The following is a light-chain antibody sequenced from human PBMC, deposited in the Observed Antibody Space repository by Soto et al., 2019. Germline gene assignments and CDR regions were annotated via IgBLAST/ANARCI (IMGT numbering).Light chain of an antibody. CDR3: SSFTSSSNPYV. CDR2: DVS. J-gene: IGLJ1*01. CDR1: SSDVGGYNS. V-gene: IGLV2-14*01. Sequence: QSALTQPASVSGSPGQSITISCTGTSSDVGGYNSVSWYQQHPGKAPKLLIFDVSIRPSGVSNRFSGSKSGNTASLTISGLEAEYEADYYCSSFTSSSNPYVFGTGTKLTVL.